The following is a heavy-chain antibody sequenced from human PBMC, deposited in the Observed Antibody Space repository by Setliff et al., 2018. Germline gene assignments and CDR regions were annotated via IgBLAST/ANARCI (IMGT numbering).Heavy chain of an antibody. V-gene: IGHV4-39*01. Sequence: SETLSLTCTVSGGSISSSSYYWGWIRQPPGKGLEWIGSIYYSGRTYYNPSLKSRVTISVDTSKNQFSLKLSSVTAADTAVYYCARHNYDSSGYYYGGLRLRPLDYWGQGTLVTVSS. CDR3: ARHNYDSSGYYYGGLRLRPLDY. CDR1: GGSISSSSYY. CDR2: IYYSGRT. J-gene: IGHJ4*02. D-gene: IGHD3-22*01.